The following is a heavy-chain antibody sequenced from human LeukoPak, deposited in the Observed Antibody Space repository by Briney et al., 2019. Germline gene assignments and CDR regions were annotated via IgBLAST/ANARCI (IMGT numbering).Heavy chain of an antibody. Sequence: GGSLRLSCAASGFTVSSNYMSWVRQAPGKGLEWVSVIYSDGSTYYADSVKGRFTISRDNSKNTLYLQMNSLRAEDTAVYYCARDPKSGAAAGTDYWGQGTLVTVSS. J-gene: IGHJ4*02. CDR1: GFTVSSNY. CDR3: ARDPKSGAAAGTDY. V-gene: IGHV3-66*01. D-gene: IGHD6-13*01. CDR2: IYSDGST.